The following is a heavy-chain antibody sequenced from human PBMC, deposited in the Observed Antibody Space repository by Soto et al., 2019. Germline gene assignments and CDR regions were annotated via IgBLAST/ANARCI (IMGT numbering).Heavy chain of an antibody. D-gene: IGHD5-18*01. J-gene: IGHJ4*02. Sequence: SETLSLTCAVSGGSISSGGYSWSWIRQPPGKGLEWIGYMYHSGSTYYNPSLKSRVAISIDNSKNTLYLQMNSLRAEDTAVYYCAKDPSHYGDTAMVTGYWGQGTLVTVSS. CDR2: MYHSGST. CDR1: GGSISSGGYS. V-gene: IGHV4-30-2*02. CDR3: AKDPSHYGDTAMVTGY.